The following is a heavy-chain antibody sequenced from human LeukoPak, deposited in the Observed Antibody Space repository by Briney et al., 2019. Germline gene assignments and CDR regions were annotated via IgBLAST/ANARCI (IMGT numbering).Heavy chain of an antibody. V-gene: IGHV4-31*03. CDR3: ARVPPSYYDSSGYYFDY. Sequence: SETLSLTCTVSGGSLSSGGYYWSWIRQHPGKGLEWIGYIYYSGSTYYNPSLKSRVTISVDTSKNQFSLKLSSVTAADTAVYYCARVPPSYYDSSGYYFDYWGQGTLVTVSS. CDR1: GGSLSSGGYY. D-gene: IGHD3-22*01. J-gene: IGHJ4*02. CDR2: IYYSGST.